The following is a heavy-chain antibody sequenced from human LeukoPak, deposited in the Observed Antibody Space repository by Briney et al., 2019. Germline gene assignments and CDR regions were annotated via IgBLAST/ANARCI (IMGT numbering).Heavy chain of an antibody. Sequence: GASVKVSCKTSGYTFIFNDINWVRQAPGQGLEWMGWMNADSGDTGYAQKFQGRVTMTRNTSISTAYMELSSLTSDDTAVYYCARGNWNEIGVDSWGQGTLITVSS. CDR1: GYTFIFND. D-gene: IGHD1-1*01. V-gene: IGHV1-8*01. J-gene: IGHJ4*02. CDR2: MNADSGDT. CDR3: ARGNWNEIGVDS.